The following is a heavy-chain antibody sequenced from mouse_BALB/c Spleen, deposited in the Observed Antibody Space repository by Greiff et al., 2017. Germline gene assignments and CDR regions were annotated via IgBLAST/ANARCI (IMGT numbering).Heavy chain of an antibody. CDR1: GFTFSSYY. CDR2: INSNGGST. CDR3: ARQTSGYVDY. D-gene: IGHD3-1*01. J-gene: IGHJ2*01. V-gene: IGHV5-6-2*01. Sequence: EVMLVESGGGLVKLGGSLKLSCAASGFTFSSYYMSWVRQTPEKRLELVAAINSNGGSTYYPDTVKGRFTISRDNAKNTLYLQMSSLKSEDTALYYCARQTSGYVDYWGQGTTLTVSS.